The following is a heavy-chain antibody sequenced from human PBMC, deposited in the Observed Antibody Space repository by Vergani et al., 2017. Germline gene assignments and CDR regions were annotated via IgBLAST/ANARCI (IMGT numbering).Heavy chain of an antibody. Sequence: VQLQQWGGGPLKPSETLSLTCVVNGWSFTSYHWPWIRQSLGEGLEWVGDIDHTGRPDYNPSLKSRLTMSVDKSRNQFDLTLNSVTATDTALYFCARVNTETNGHLYYYYYMDVWGQGTAVTVS. D-gene: IGHD4-11*01. CDR3: ARVNTETNGHLYYYYYMDV. CDR1: GWSFTSYH. V-gene: IGHV4-34*01. J-gene: IGHJ6*03. CDR2: IDHTGRP.